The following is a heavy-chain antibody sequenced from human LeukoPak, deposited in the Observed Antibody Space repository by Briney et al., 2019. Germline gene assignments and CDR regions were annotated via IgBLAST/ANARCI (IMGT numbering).Heavy chain of an antibody. V-gene: IGHV4-34*01. CDR3: ARLYDILTAEGAFDI. J-gene: IGHJ3*02. Sequence: PSETLSLTCAVYGGSFSGYYWSWIRQPPGKGLEWIGEINHSGSTNYNPSLKSRVTISVDTSKNQFSLKLSSVTAADTAVYYCARLYDILTAEGAFDIWGQGTMVTVSS. CDR2: INHSGST. CDR1: GGSFSGYY. D-gene: IGHD3-9*01.